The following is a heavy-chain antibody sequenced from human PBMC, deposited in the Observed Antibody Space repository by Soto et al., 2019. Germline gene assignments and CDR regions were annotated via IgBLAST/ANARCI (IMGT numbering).Heavy chain of an antibody. CDR1: GYTFSSYG. J-gene: IGHJ6*02. Sequence: QVQLVQSGAEVKKPGASVKVSCKASGYTFSSYGISWVRQAPGQGLEWMGWISGYNGNTNYAQKLQGRVTMTIDTSTSTGYMELRSLRPDDTAVYSCARDRGGDGMDVWGQGTTVTVSS. CDR3: ARDRGGDGMDV. CDR2: ISGYNGNT. V-gene: IGHV1-18*01. D-gene: IGHD3-16*01.